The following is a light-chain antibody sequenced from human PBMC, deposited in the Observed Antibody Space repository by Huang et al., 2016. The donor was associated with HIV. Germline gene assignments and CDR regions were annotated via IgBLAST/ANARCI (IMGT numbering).Light chain of an antibody. V-gene: IGKV1-27*01. Sequence: DIEMTQSPSSLSASVGARVTISCRASQAIDNYLDWYQQKPGRVPNLLIYGASTLQSGVPSRFSGSGSGTNFTLTIASLQPEDVASYYCQRYDSVPRTFGPGTKVEI. CDR3: QRYDSVPRT. CDR1: QAIDNY. J-gene: IGKJ1*01. CDR2: GAS.